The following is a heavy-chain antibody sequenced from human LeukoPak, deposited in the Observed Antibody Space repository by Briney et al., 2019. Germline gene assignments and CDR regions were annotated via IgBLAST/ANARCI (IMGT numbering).Heavy chain of an antibody. CDR1: GGSISSSSYY. V-gene: IGHV4-39*01. D-gene: IGHD6-13*01. CDR3: ERLEAAAGTH. CDR2: IYYSGST. Sequence: PSETLSLTCTVSGGSISSSSYYWGWIRQPPGKGLEWIGSIYYSGSTYYNPSLKSRVTISVDTSKNQFSLKLSSVTAADTAVYYCERLEAAAGTHWGQGTLVTVSS. J-gene: IGHJ4*02.